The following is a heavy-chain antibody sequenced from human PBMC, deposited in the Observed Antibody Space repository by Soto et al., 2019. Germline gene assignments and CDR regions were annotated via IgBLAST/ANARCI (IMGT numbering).Heavy chain of an antibody. J-gene: IGHJ5*02. D-gene: IGHD3-10*01. CDR3: ARGDYGSGSYYNGWFDP. CDR1: GGSISSYY. V-gene: IGHV4-59*12. Sequence: SETLSLTCTVSGGSISSYYWSWIRQPPGKGLEWIGYIYYSGSTNYNPSLKSRVTISVDTSKNQFSLKLSSVTAADTAVYYCARGDYGSGSYYNGWFDPWGQGTLVTVSS. CDR2: IYYSGST.